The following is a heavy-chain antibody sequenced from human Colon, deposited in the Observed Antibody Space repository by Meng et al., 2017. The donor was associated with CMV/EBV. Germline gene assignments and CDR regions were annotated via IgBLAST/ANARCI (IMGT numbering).Heavy chain of an antibody. CDR2: INPNSGGT. J-gene: IGHJ6*02. D-gene: IGHD3-3*01. CDR3: ARDRRYYDFWSGPLVALDV. V-gene: IGHV1-2*02. Sequence: ASVKVSCKASGYTFTGYYMHWVRQAPGQGLEWMGWINPNSGGTNYAQKFQGRVTMTRDTSISTAYMELSRLRSDDTAVYYCARDRRYYDFWSGPLVALDVWGQGTTVTVSS. CDR1: GYTFTGYY.